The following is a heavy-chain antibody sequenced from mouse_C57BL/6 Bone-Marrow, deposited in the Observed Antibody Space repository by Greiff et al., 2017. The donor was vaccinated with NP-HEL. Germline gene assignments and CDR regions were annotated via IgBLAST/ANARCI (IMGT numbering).Heavy chain of an antibody. CDR3: AREGELRRFAY. D-gene: IGHD1-1*01. Sequence: QVQLQQSGPELVKPGASVKISCKASGYAFSSSWMNWVKQRPGKGLEWIGRIYPGDGDTNYNGKFKGKATLTADKSSSTAYMQLSSLTSEDSAVYFCAREGELRRFAYWGQGTLVTVSA. V-gene: IGHV1-82*01. J-gene: IGHJ3*01. CDR2: IYPGDGDT. CDR1: GYAFSSSW.